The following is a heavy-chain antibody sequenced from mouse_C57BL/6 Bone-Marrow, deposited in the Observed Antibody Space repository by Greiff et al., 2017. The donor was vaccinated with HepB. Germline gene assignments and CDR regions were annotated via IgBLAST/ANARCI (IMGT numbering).Heavy chain of an antibody. Sequence: VQLQQSGAELARPGASVKLSCKASGYTFTSYGISWVKQRTGQGLEWIGEIYPRSGNTYYNEKFKGKATLTADKSSSTAYMELRSLTSEDSAVDFCARSGDYDNAYWGQGTLVTVSA. V-gene: IGHV1-81*01. CDR3: ARSGDYDNAY. CDR1: GYTFTSYG. D-gene: IGHD2-4*01. CDR2: IYPRSGNT. J-gene: IGHJ3*01.